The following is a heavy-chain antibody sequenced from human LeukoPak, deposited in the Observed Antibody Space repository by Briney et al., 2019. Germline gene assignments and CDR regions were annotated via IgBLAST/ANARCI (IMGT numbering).Heavy chain of an antibody. CDR2: IYPGDSDT. J-gene: IGHJ4*02. D-gene: IGHD5-18*01. CDR1: GYIFTSYW. Sequence: GESLQISCKGSGYIFTSYWIGWVRQLPGKGLEWMGIIYPGDSDTRYSPSFQGQVTISADKSISTAYLQWSSLKASDTAMYYCARQNVDTAMGVVYWGQGTLVTVSS. V-gene: IGHV5-51*01. CDR3: ARQNVDTAMGVVY.